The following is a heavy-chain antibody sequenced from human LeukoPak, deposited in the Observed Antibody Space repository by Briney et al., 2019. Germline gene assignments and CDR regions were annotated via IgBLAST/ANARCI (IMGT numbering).Heavy chain of an antibody. CDR2: INPNSGGT. CDR1: GYTFIGYN. J-gene: IGHJ4*02. V-gene: IGHV1-2*02. D-gene: IGHD1-1*01. Sequence: ASVKVSCKASGYTFIGYNIHWVRQAPGQGLEWMGWINPNSGGTKYAQRFQGRIIMTRDTSITTAYMELSGLRSDDTAIYFCLRVVHNFNDDYWGQGTRVTVSS. CDR3: LRVVHNFNDDY.